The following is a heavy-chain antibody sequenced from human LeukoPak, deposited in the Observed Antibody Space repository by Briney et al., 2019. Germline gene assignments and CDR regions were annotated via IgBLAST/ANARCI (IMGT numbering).Heavy chain of an antibody. Sequence: PSETLSLTCAVYGGSFSGYYWSWIRQPPGKGLEWIGEINHSGSTNYNPSLKSRVTISVDTSKNQFSLELSSVTAADTAVYYCARRETVVAPYFDYWGQGTLVTVSS. CDR1: GGSFSGYY. V-gene: IGHV4-34*01. D-gene: IGHD2-15*01. CDR2: INHSGST. CDR3: ARRETVVAPYFDY. J-gene: IGHJ4*02.